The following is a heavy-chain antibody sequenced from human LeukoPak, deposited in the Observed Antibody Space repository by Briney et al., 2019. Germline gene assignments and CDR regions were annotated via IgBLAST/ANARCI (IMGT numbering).Heavy chain of an antibody. CDR3: ARERRVVVVPAAIRSFWFDP. D-gene: IGHD2-2*01. CDR2: INPNSGST. V-gene: IGHV1-2*02. Sequence: RASVKVSCKASGYTFTGYYMHWVRQAPGQGLGWMGWINPNSGSTNYAQKFQGRVSMTRDTSISTAYMELSRLRSDDTAVYYCARERRVVVVPAAIRSFWFDPWGQGTLVTVSS. J-gene: IGHJ5*02. CDR1: GYTFTGYY.